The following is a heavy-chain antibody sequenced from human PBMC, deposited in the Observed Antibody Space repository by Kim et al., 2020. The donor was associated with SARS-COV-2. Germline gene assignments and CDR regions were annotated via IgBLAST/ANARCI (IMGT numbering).Heavy chain of an antibody. D-gene: IGHD3-10*01. CDR2: TSGSGGST. J-gene: IGHJ4*02. Sequence: GGSLRLSCAASGFTFSSYAMSWVRQAPGKGLEWVSATSGSGGSTYYADSVKGRFTISRDNSKNTLYLQMNSLRAEDTAVYYCAKDGLKNDSGSGSYFDFPNHFDYWGQGTLVTVSS. CDR3: AKDGLKNDSGSGSYFDFPNHFDY. V-gene: IGHV3-23*01. CDR1: GFTFSSYA.